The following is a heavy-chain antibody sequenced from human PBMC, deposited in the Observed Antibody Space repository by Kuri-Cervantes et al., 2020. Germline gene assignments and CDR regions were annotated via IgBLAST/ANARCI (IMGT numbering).Heavy chain of an antibody. V-gene: IGHV1-18*01. Sequence: ASVKVSCKASGYTFTSYGISWVRQAPGQGLEWMGWISAYNGNTNYAQKLQGRVTMTTDTSTSTAYMELRSLRSDDTAAYYCARDSEGAWYGSGSRPFDYWGQGTLVTVSS. J-gene: IGHJ4*02. CDR2: ISAYNGNT. CDR1: GYTFTSYG. D-gene: IGHD3-10*01. CDR3: ARDSEGAWYGSGSRPFDY.